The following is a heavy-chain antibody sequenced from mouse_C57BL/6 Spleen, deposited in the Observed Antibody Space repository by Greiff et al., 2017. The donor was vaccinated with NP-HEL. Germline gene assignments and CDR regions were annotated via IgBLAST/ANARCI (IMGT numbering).Heavy chain of an antibody. V-gene: IGHV6-3*01. CDR1: GFTFSNYW. J-gene: IGHJ4*01. D-gene: IGHD2-12*01. CDR2: IRLKSDNYAT. CDR3: TREVLRLAMDY. Sequence: EVKLEESGGGLVQPGGSMKLSCVASGFTFSNYWMNWVRQSPEKGLEWVAQIRLKSDNYATHYAESVKGRFTISRDDSKSSVYLQMNNLRAEDTGIYYCTREVLRLAMDYWGQGTSVTVSS.